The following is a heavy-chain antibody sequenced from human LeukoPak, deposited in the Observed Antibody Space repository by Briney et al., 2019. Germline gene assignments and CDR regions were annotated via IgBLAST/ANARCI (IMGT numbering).Heavy chain of an antibody. CDR1: GYTFTGFY. CDR2: VNPNSGGT. J-gene: IGHJ6*02. Sequence: ASVKGSCKASGYTFTGFYMHWVRQAPGQVLACMGLVNPNSGGTNYAQNFQSRVTMPRDTSISTPYMELSRLRSDDTAVYYCPIKTDYDILTGYQYYYYSGMDVWGQGTTVTVSS. CDR3: PIKTDYDILTGYQYYYYSGMDV. V-gene: IGHV1-2*02. D-gene: IGHD3-9*01.